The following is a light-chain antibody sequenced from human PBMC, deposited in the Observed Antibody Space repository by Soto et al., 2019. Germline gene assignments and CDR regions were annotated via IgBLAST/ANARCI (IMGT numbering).Light chain of an antibody. CDR3: QRYGTSRGT. CDR1: ESVTNKY. J-gene: IGKJ2*01. CDR2: GAS. Sequence: EIVLTQSPGTLSLSPGERATLSCRASESVTNKYIAWYQQKPGQAPRLLIYGASTRASGIPDRFSGGGSGTDFTLTLSRLEPEDFAVYYCQRYGTSRGTFGQGTKLEIK. V-gene: IGKV3-20*01.